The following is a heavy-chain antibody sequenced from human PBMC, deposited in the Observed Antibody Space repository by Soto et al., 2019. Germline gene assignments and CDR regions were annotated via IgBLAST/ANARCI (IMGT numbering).Heavy chain of an antibody. CDR2: IIPIFGTA. CDR1: GGTFSSYA. D-gene: IGHD3-22*01. V-gene: IGHV1-69*13. CDR3: ARDRESTTYYYDSSGYPDAFDI. Sequence: SVKVSCKASGGTFSSYAISWVRQAPGQGLEWMGGIIPIFGTANYAQKFQGRVTITADESTSTAYMELSSLRSEDTAVYYCARDRESTTYYYDSSGYPDAFDIWGQGTMVTVSS. J-gene: IGHJ3*02.